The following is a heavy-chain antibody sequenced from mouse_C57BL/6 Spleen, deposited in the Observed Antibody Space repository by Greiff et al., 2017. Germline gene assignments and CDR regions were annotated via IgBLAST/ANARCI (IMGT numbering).Heavy chain of an antibody. CDR1: GYTFTGYW. CDR2: ILPGSGSN. J-gene: IGHJ3*01. Sequence: VQLQQSGAELMKPGASVKLSCKATGYTFTGYWIEWVKQRPGHGLEWIGEILPGSGSNNYTEKFKGKATFTTDTSSNTAYMQLSSLTTEDSAIYYCATYGPFAYWGQGTLVTVSA. D-gene: IGHD2-10*02. V-gene: IGHV1-9*01. CDR3: ATYGPFAY.